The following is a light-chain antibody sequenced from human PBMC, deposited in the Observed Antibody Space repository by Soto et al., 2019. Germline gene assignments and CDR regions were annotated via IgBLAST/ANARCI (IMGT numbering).Light chain of an antibody. J-gene: IGKJ1*01. V-gene: IGKV3-20*01. Sequence: EIVLTQSPGTLSLSPGERATLSCRASQIVDNNFLAWYQQKPGQAPRLLIYDTSIRATGIPDRFSGSGSGTDFTLSISRLEPEDFAVYHCQQYGSSPKTFGQGTKVAIK. CDR3: QQYGSSPKT. CDR2: DTS. CDR1: QIVDNNF.